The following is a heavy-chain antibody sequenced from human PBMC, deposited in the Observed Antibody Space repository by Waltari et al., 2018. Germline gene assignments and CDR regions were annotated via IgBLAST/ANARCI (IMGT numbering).Heavy chain of an antibody. D-gene: IGHD3-22*01. CDR2: IYYSGST. Sequence: QLQLQESGPGLVKPSETLSLTCTVSGGSISSSSYYSGWIRQPPGKGLEWMGSIYYSGSTYYNPSLKRRVTISVDTSKNQFSLKLSSVTAADTAVYYCARHDSSGYYSFFGYWGQGTLVTVSS. CDR3: ARHDSSGYYSFFGY. J-gene: IGHJ4*02. CDR1: GGSISSSSYY. V-gene: IGHV4-39*01.